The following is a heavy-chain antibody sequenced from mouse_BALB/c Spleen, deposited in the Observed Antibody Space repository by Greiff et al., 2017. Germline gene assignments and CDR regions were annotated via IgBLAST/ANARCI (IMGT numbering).Heavy chain of an antibody. CDR2: ISTYYGNT. CDR3: GGYEAWFAD. Sequence: VQLQQSGPELVRPGVSVKISCKGSSYTFTDYAMHWVKQSHAKSLEWIGVISTYYGNTNYNQKFKGKATMTVDKSSSTAYMELARLTSEDSAVYYCGGYEAWFADWGQGTLVTVSA. CDR1: SYTFTDYA. D-gene: IGHD2-14*01. V-gene: IGHV1-67*01. J-gene: IGHJ3*01.